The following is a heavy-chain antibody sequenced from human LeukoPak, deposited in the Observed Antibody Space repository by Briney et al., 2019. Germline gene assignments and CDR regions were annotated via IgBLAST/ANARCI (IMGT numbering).Heavy chain of an antibody. Sequence: SETLSLTCTVSGGSISGGYWSWIRQPPGRGLEGIGYVYTSRSTNYNPSLKSRVTISVDTSKSQFALKLSSVTAADTAVYYCAKSYFDYSTYYSYYFNLWGQGALVTVSS. CDR1: GGSISGGY. J-gene: IGHJ4*02. D-gene: IGHD4-11*01. CDR3: AKSYFDYSTYYSYYFNL. CDR2: VYTSRST. V-gene: IGHV4-4*09.